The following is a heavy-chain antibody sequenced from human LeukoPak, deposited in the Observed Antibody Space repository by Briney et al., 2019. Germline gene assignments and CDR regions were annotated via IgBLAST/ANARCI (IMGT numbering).Heavy chain of an antibody. CDR1: GFTFSSYW. D-gene: IGHD6-13*01. Sequence: PGGSLRLSCAASGFTFSSYWMNWVRQAPGKGLEWAANMKQDGSDKYYVDSVRGRFTISRDNAKNSLYLQMNSLRAEDTAVYYCARTISACFDYWGQGILVIVSS. V-gene: IGHV3-7*04. CDR3: ARTISACFDY. J-gene: IGHJ4*02. CDR2: MKQDGSDK.